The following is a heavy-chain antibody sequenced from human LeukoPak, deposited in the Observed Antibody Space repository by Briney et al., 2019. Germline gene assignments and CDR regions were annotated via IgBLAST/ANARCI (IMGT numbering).Heavy chain of an antibody. Sequence: PGGSLRLSCAASGSTFSSYWMHWVRHVPGKGLVWVSRINSDGSSTSYADSVKGRFTISRDNDKNTLYLQMDSLRAEDTAVYYCARVPLSTSAYFEYWGQGTLATVSS. CDR3: ARVPLSTSAYFEY. CDR1: GSTFSSYW. CDR2: INSDGSST. V-gene: IGHV3-74*01. J-gene: IGHJ4*02. D-gene: IGHD1-1*01.